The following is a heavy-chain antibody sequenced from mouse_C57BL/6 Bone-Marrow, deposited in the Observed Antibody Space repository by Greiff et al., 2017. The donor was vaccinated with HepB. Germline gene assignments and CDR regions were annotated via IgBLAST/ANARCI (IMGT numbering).Heavy chain of an antibody. V-gene: IGHV1-63*01. Sequence: VKLMESGAELVRPGTSVKMSCKASGYTFTNYWIGWAKQRPGHGLEWIGDIYPGGGYTNYNEKFKGKATLTADKSSSTAYMQFSSLTSEDSAIYYGAKRGHYGSSFAYWGQGTLVTVSA. D-gene: IGHD1-1*01. CDR2: IYPGGGYT. J-gene: IGHJ3*01. CDR3: AKRGHYGSSFAY. CDR1: GYTFTNYW.